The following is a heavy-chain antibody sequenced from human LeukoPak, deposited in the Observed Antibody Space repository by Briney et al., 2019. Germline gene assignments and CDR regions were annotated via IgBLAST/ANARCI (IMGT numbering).Heavy chain of an antibody. CDR1: GFTFSSYA. V-gene: IGHV3-30*04. CDR2: ISYDGSNK. J-gene: IGHJ4*02. CDR3: ARAYDYGDYLGFHPYFDY. Sequence: GGSLRLSCAASGFTFSSYAMHWVRQAPGKGLEWVAVISYDGSNKYYADSVKGRFTISRDNSKNTLYLQMNSLRAEDTAVYYCARAYDYGDYLGFHPYFDYWGQGTLVTVSS. D-gene: IGHD4-17*01.